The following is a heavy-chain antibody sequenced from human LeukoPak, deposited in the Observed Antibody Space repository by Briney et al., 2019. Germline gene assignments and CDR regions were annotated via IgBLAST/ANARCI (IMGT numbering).Heavy chain of an antibody. CDR3: ARRLVTAGVTDFFDC. D-gene: IGHD2-2*01. Sequence: GGSLRLSCAASGFTFSNYGMNWVRQAPGKGLEWVSYISYSGGIIHYADSVKGRFTISRDNAKNSLYLQMNGLTAEDTALYYCARRLVTAGVTDFFDCWGQGTLVSVSS. V-gene: IGHV3-21*05. CDR1: GFTFSNYG. J-gene: IGHJ4*02. CDR2: ISYSGGII.